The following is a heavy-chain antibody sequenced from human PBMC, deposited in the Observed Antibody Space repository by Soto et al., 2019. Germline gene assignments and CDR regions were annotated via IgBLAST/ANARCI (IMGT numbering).Heavy chain of an antibody. Sequence: QVLLVQSGAEVKKPGSSMKVSCKASGDSFNSYAVSWVRQAPGPGLEWVGEIIPVFGSAHSAQNFQGRLTMTADTSTRTVHMELSSPRSADTAVYFCASDGPSTLGNSRGLGIWGQGTMGNVS. CDR3: ASDGPSTLGNSRGLGI. J-gene: IGHJ4*02. CDR1: GDSFNSYA. CDR2: IIPVFGSA. V-gene: IGHV1-69*06. D-gene: IGHD1-26*01.